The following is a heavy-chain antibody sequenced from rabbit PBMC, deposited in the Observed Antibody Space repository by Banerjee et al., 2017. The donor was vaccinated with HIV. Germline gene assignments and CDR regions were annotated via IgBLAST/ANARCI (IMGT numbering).Heavy chain of an antibody. V-gene: IGHV1S45*01. CDR1: GFSFSSRYW. CDR3: ARAAYAGGGFAWYFNL. CDR2: IDAGSSGSA. D-gene: IGHD8-1*01. J-gene: IGHJ4*01. Sequence: QEQLEESGGDLVKPEGSLTLTCTASGFSFSSRYWVCWVRQAPGKGLEWIGCIDAGSSGSAHYASWVNGRFTISKASSTTVTLRMTSLTAADTATYFCARAAYAGGGFAWYFNLWGQGTLVTVS.